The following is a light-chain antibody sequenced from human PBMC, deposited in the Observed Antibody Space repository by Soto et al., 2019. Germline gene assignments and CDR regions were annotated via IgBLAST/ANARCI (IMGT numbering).Light chain of an antibody. J-gene: IGLJ1*01. V-gene: IGLV2-14*01. CDR1: SSDVAGYNH. CDR3: SSYTGSSTYV. CDR2: EVT. Sequence: QSALTQPASVSGSPGQSITISCTGTSSDVAGYNHVSWYQHHPGKAPKLMIYEVTKRPSGVSNRFSGSKSGDTASLTISGRQAEDEADYYCSSYTGSSTYVFGTGTKLTVL.